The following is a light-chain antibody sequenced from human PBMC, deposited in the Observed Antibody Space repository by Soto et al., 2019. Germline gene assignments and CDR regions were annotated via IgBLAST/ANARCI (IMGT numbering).Light chain of an antibody. CDR3: SSYSISSTRYG. V-gene: IGLV2-14*01. J-gene: IGLJ1*01. CDR2: DVS. CDR1: SSDVGGYDY. Sequence: QSALTQPASVSRSPGQSITISCTGTSSDVGGYDYVSWYQQHPGKAPKLMIYDVSNRPSGVSNRFSGSKSGNTASLTISGLQAEDETDYYCSSYSISSTRYGCGTGTKVTVL.